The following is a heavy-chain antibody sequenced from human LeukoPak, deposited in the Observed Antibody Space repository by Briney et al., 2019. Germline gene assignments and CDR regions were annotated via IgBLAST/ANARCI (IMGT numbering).Heavy chain of an antibody. CDR3: ARESSAVAHSMIRDWLVP. V-gene: IGHV4-38-2*02. Sequence: SETLSLTCDVSGYSINFGHLWGWIRQTPGKALEWIASINHSGRTYYTPSLKSRVTISADTLKNQFSLKVTSVTAEDTAMYFCARESSAVAHSMIRDWLVPWGQGTLVIVSS. J-gene: IGHJ5*02. D-gene: IGHD6-19*01. CDR1: GYSINFGHL. CDR2: INHSGRT.